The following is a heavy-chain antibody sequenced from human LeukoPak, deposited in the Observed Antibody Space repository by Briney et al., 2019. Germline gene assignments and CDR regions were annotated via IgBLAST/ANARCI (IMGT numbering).Heavy chain of an antibody. Sequence: SVKVSCKASGGTFSSYAISWVRQAPGQGLEWMGGIIPIFGTANYAQKFQGRVTITADESTSTAYMELSSLRSEDTAVYYCARVGDFWSGYYRPFDYWDQGTLVTVSS. CDR3: ARVGDFWSGYYRPFDY. D-gene: IGHD3-3*01. CDR1: GGTFSSYA. CDR2: IIPIFGTA. V-gene: IGHV1-69*13. J-gene: IGHJ4*02.